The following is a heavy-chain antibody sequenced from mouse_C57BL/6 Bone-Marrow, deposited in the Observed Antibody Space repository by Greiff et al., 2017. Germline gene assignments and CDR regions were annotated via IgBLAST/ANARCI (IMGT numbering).Heavy chain of an antibody. Sequence: EVQLQQSGAELVRPGASVKLSCTASGFNIKDDYMHWVKQRPEQGLEWIGWIDPENGDTEYASKVQGKVTITADTSYNTAYLLLSSLTSEDTAVYYCTVYDGYYEAYWGQGTLVTVSA. CDR1: GFNIKDDY. J-gene: IGHJ3*01. D-gene: IGHD2-3*01. V-gene: IGHV14-4*01. CDR3: TVYDGYYEAY. CDR2: IDPENGDT.